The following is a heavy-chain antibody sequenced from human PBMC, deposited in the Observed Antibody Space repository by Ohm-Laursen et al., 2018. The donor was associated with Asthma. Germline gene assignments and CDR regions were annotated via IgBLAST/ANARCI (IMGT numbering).Heavy chain of an antibody. CDR3: VRGLTVTYAFDH. D-gene: IGHD4-17*01. V-gene: IGHV3-33*08. CDR2: IWYGGSNK. Sequence: SLRLSCAATGFTFTSYDMYWVRQAPGKGLEFVAVIWYGGSNKYYADSVKGRFTISRDNAENSVFLQMNSLRAEDTAVYYCVRGLTVTYAFDHWGQGTLLTVSS. J-gene: IGHJ4*02. CDR1: GFTFTSYD.